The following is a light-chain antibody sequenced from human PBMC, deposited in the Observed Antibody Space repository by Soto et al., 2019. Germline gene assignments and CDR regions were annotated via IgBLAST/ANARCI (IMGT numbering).Light chain of an antibody. CDR2: EVS. V-gene: IGLV2-14*01. CDR1: SSDVGGYDY. CDR3: SSYTSRITRV. J-gene: IGLJ1*01. Sequence: QSALAQPASVSGSPGQSITISCTGTSSDVGGYDYVSWYQQHPGKAPKLMIYEVSNRPSGVSNRFSASKSGNTASLTISGLQAEDEADYYCSSYTSRITRVFGTGTKVTVL.